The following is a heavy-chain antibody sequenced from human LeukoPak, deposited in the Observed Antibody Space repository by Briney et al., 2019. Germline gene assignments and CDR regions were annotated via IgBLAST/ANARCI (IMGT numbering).Heavy chain of an antibody. Sequence: GGSLRLSCAASGFTFSSYAMSWVRQAPGKGLEWVSAMSGSGGTPYYADSVKGRFTISRDNSKNTLYLQMNSLRAEDTAVYYCAKRGYYYDSSGYYYFDYWGQGTLVTVSS. CDR2: MSGSGGTP. V-gene: IGHV3-23*01. CDR1: GFTFSSYA. J-gene: IGHJ4*02. D-gene: IGHD3-22*01. CDR3: AKRGYYYDSSGYYYFDY.